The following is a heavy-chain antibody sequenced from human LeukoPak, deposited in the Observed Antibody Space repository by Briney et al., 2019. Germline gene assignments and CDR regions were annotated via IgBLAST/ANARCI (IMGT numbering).Heavy chain of an antibody. V-gene: IGHV1-18*01. J-gene: IGHJ3*02. CDR2: ISAYNGNT. CDR3: ARSQYYYDSSGSPSAFDI. CDR1: GYTFTSYG. D-gene: IGHD3-22*01. Sequence: ASVKVSSKASGYTFTSYGISWVRQAPGQGLEWMGWISAYNGNTNYAQKLQGRVTITTDESTSTAYMELSSLRSEDTAVYYCARSQYYYDSSGSPSAFDIWGQGTMVTVSS.